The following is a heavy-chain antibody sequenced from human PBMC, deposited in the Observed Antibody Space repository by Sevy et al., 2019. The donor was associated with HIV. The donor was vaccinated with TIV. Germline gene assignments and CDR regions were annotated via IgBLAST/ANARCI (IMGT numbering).Heavy chain of an antibody. CDR1: GVTPSTYG. Sequence: GGSLRLSCAASGVTPSTYGMHWVRQAPGKGLEWVAVIGYDGSNIYYADSVKGRFIISRDSSKNTLFLQMDSLRAEDTAIYYCVRDPRMYGDYLMAYFDYWGQGTLVTVSS. D-gene: IGHD2-8*01. CDR3: VRDPRMYGDYLMAYFDY. CDR2: IGYDGSNI. J-gene: IGHJ4*02. V-gene: IGHV3-33*01.